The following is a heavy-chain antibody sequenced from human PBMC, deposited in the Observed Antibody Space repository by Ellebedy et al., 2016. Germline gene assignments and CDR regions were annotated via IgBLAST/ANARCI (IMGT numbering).Heavy chain of an antibody. J-gene: IGHJ5*02. CDR3: ARDGHCSGGSCYSNLSRWFDP. Sequence: ASVKVSCXASGYTFTSYGISWVRQAPGQGLEWMGWISTYNGNTNYAKKLQGRVTMTTDTSTSTAYMELRSLRSDDTAVYYCARDGHCSGGSCYSNLSRWFDPWGQGTLVTVSS. CDR1: GYTFTSYG. CDR2: ISTYNGNT. D-gene: IGHD2-15*01. V-gene: IGHV1-18*01.